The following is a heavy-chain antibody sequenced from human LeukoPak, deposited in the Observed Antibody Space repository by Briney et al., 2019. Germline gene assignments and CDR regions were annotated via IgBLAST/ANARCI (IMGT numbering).Heavy chain of an antibody. CDR2: ISSSSSYI. Sequence: GGSLRLSCAASGFTFSSYSMNWVRQAPGKGLEWVSSISSSSSYIYYADSVKGRFTISRDNAKNSLYLQMNSLRAEDTAVYYCARLPSGSYRDFDYWGQGTRVTVSS. J-gene: IGHJ4*02. CDR1: GFTFSSYS. D-gene: IGHD1-26*01. CDR3: ARLPSGSYRDFDY. V-gene: IGHV3-21*01.